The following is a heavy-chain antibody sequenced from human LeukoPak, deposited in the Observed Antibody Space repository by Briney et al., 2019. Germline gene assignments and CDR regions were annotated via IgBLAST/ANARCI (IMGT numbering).Heavy chain of an antibody. CDR3: ARDQEGFDY. J-gene: IGHJ4*02. Sequence: ASVTVSFTASGYTFTSNYIHWVRQAPGQGLEWMGMNYPRDGSTSYAQKFQGRVTVTRDTSTSTVHMELSGLRSEDTAVYYCARDQEGFDYWGQGTLVTVSS. CDR1: GYTFTSNY. V-gene: IGHV1-46*01. CDR2: NYPRDGST.